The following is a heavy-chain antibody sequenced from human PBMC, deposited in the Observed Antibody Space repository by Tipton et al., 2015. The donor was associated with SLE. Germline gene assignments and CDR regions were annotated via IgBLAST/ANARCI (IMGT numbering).Heavy chain of an antibody. D-gene: IGHD3-16*01. CDR3: ARGTPGRGASTRGNFDY. V-gene: IGHV4-39*07. J-gene: IGHJ4*02. Sequence: TLSLTCAVSGGSISSRSYYWGWIRQPPGQGLEWIATIHYSGSTYYNPSLKSRVTISVDTSKNQFSLKLSSVTAADTAVYYCARGTPGRGASTRGNFDYWGQGTLVTVSS. CDR2: IHYSGST. CDR1: GGSISSRSYY.